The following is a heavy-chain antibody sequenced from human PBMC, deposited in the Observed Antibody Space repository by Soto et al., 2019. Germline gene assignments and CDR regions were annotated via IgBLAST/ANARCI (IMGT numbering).Heavy chain of an antibody. CDR1: GGTSGSHG. D-gene: IGHD3-9*01. V-gene: IGHV3-23*01. J-gene: IGHJ5*02. CDR3: ARHLRDYDILTGYGPHNWFDP. CDR2: ISGSGGST. Sequence: WAASGGTSGSHGVSRIRKTTGKGLEWVSAISGSGGSTYYADSVKGRFTISRDNSKNTLYLQMNSLRAEDTAVYYCARHLRDYDILTGYGPHNWFDPWGQGTLVTVSS.